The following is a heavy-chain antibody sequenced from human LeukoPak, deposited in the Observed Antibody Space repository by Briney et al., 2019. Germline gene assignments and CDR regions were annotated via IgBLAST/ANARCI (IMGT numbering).Heavy chain of an antibody. D-gene: IGHD4-17*01. CDR1: GGSINSYY. V-gene: IGHV4-59*01. CDR3: ARGFAYGDTGSFDF. Sequence: PSETLSLTCTVSGGSINSYYWSWIRQPPGKGLEWIGYIYYSGSTDYNPSLKRRVTISVDTSKNQFSLNLSSVTAADTAMYYCARGFAYGDTGSFDFWGQGTLVTVS. J-gene: IGHJ4*02. CDR2: IYYSGST.